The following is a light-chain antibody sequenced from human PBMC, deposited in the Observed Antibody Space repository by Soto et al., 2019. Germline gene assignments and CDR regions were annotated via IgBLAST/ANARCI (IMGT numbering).Light chain of an antibody. CDR2: GAS. J-gene: IGKJ1*01. Sequence: EMVMTQSPATLSVSPGERATLSCMAGQSVSSNLAWYQQKPGQAPRLLIFGASTRATGVPARFSGSGSGTEFTLTISSLQSEDFAVYHCQHYNSWPRTFGQGTKVESK. CDR1: QSVSSN. CDR3: QHYNSWPRT. V-gene: IGKV3-15*01.